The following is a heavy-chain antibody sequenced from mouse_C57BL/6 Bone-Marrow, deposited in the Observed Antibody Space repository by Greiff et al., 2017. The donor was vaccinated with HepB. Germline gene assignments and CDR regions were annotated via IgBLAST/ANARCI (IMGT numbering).Heavy chain of an antibody. V-gene: IGHV5-6*02. J-gene: IGHJ4*01. Sequence: EVKLVESGGDLVKPGGSLKLSCAASGFTFSSYGMSWVRQTPDKRLEWVATISSGGSYTYYPDSVKGRFTISRDNAKNTLYLQMSSLKSEDTAMYYCARRVVATRGAMDYWGQGTSVTVSS. CDR1: GFTFSSYG. CDR3: ARRVVATRGAMDY. D-gene: IGHD1-1*01. CDR2: ISSGGSYT.